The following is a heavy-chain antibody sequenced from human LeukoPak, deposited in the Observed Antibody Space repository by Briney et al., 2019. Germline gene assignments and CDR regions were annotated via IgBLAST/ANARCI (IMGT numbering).Heavy chain of an antibody. J-gene: IGHJ6*03. CDR1: GGSISSHY. D-gene: IGHD2-15*01. CDR2: ISNSGST. CDR3: GRDALVGYFSYYYMNV. V-gene: IGHV4-59*11. Sequence: SETLSLTCTVSGGSISSHYWTWIRQSPVKGLEWIGDISNSGSTSYNPSLKSRVTISIDTSKNQFSLKLSSVTAADTAVYYCGRDALVGYFSYYYMNVWGKGTTVTVSS.